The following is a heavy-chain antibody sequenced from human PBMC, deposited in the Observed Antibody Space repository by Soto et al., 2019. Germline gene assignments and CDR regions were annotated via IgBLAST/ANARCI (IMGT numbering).Heavy chain of an antibody. CDR2: ISSSSSYI. J-gene: IGHJ4*02. D-gene: IGHD6-19*01. CDR1: GFTFSSYS. Sequence: GESLKISCAASGFTFSSYSMNWVRQAPGKGLEWVSSISSSSSYIYYADSVKGRFTISRDNAKNSLYLQMNSLRAEDTAVYYFAIDYSSGWDNYWGQGTLVTVSS. V-gene: IGHV3-21*01. CDR3: AIDYSSGWDNY.